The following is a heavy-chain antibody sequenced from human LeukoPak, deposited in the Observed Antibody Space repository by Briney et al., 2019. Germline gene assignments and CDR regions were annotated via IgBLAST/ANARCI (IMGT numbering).Heavy chain of an antibody. D-gene: IGHD6-19*01. J-gene: IGHJ4*02. Sequence: GGSLRLSCAASGFTFSRYSMNWVRQAPGKGLEWVSSISSSSSYIYYADSVKGRFTISRDNAKNSLYLQMNSLRAEDTAVYYCARAAMPVAGRPLDFWGQGTLVTVFS. CDR3: ARAAMPVAGRPLDF. CDR2: ISSSSSYI. CDR1: GFTFSRYS. V-gene: IGHV3-21*04.